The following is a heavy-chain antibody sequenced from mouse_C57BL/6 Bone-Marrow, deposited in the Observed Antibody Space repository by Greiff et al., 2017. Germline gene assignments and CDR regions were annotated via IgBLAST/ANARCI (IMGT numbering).Heavy chain of an antibody. Sequence: VKLQQSGAELVRPGASVTLSCKASGYTFTDYEMHWVKQTPVHGLEWIGAIDPETGGTAYNQKFKGKAILTADKSSSTAYMERRSLTSEDSAVYYSTRLLNGYSYYFDYWGQGTTLTVSS. V-gene: IGHV1-15*01. D-gene: IGHD2-3*01. CDR2: IDPETGGT. J-gene: IGHJ2*01. CDR1: GYTFTDYE. CDR3: TRLLNGYSYYFDY.